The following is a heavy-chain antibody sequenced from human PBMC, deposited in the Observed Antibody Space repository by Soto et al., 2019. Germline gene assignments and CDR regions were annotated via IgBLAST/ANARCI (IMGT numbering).Heavy chain of an antibody. J-gene: IGHJ4*02. CDR1: GFTFSSYA. D-gene: IGHD3-22*01. V-gene: IGHV3-30-3*01. CDR2: ISSDGSNK. CDR3: ARASGYYAGSGYYYGFFDY. Sequence: PGGSLRLSCAASGFTFSSYAMHWVRQAPGKGLEWVAVISSDGSNKYYADSVKGRFTISRDNSKNTLYLQMNSLRAGDTAVYYCARASGYYAGSGYYYGFFDYWGQGTLVTVSS.